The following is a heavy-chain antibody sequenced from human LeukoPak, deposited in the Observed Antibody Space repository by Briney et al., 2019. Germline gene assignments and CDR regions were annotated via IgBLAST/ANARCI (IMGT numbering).Heavy chain of an antibody. V-gene: IGHV4-4*07. CDR3: ARNGFRTSCGTGCNSAYMYG. CDR2: IYDTGDT. Sequence: SETLSLTCIVSGASVSRESWTWIRQPAGKGLEWIGYIYDTGDTTYNPSLQSRLTMSVDTSKNQFSLRLTSVTAADTAVYYCARNGFRTSCGTGCNSAYMYGWGKGATVTVSS. CDR1: GASVSRES. J-gene: IGHJ6*03. D-gene: IGHD2-21*02.